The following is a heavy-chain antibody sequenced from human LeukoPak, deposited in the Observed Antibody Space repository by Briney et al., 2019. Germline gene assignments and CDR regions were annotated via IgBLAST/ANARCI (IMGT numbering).Heavy chain of an antibody. CDR1: GLKFEDSA. J-gene: IGHJ4*02. Sequence: GGSLRLACATSGLKFEDSAINSGRQAPGKGLEWDGLITSKAYGGTTELAASVKGRFSNSRDESKPIAYLKMNSLKIQDRGVDYCTREGERGGIYRGGDCWGQATQVGVSS. D-gene: IGHD5-12*01. CDR3: TREGERGGIYRGGDC. V-gene: IGHV3-49*04. CDR2: ITSKAYGGTT.